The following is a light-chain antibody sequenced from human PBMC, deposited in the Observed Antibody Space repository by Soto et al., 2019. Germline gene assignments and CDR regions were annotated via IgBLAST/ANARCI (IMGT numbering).Light chain of an antibody. Sequence: DIQMTQSPSSVSASVGDRVTITCRASQGISSWLAWYQQKPGKAPKLLIYAAASWQSGVPSRCSGSGSGTDFTVTSGSLQPEDFAPYYCQQAKSCPLTFGHGTRPEMK. CDR2: AAA. J-gene: IGKJ5*01. CDR3: QQAKSCPLT. CDR1: QGISSW. V-gene: IGKV1D-12*01.